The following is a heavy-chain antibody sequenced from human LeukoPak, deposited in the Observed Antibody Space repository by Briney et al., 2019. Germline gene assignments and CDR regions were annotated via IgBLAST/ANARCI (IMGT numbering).Heavy chain of an antibody. D-gene: IGHD6-13*01. CDR2: INPNSGGT. Sequence: ASVKVSCKASGYTFTGYYMHWVRQAPGQGLEWMGWINPNSGGTNYAQKFQGRVTMTTDTSTSTAYMELRSLRSDDTAVYYCARAAGIAAAPPRAFDIWGQGTMVTVSS. V-gene: IGHV1-2*02. CDR3: ARAAGIAAAPPRAFDI. J-gene: IGHJ3*02. CDR1: GYTFTGYY.